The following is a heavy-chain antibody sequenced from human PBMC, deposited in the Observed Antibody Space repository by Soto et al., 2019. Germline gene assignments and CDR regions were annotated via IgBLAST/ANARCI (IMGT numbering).Heavy chain of an antibody. CDR3: ARDHPHSYGIYYFDY. Sequence: SETLSLTCTVSGGSISSYYWSWIRQPPGKGLEWIGYIYYSGSTNYNPSLKSRVTISVDTSTKQVSLKLTSVTAADTAVYYCARDHPHSYGIYYFDYWGQGTLVTVSS. D-gene: IGHD5-18*01. J-gene: IGHJ4*02. V-gene: IGHV4-59*01. CDR1: GGSISSYY. CDR2: IYYSGST.